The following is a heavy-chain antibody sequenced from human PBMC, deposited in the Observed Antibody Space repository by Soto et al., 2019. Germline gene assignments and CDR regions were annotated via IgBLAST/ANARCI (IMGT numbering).Heavy chain of an antibody. V-gene: IGHV1-69*13. CDR2: IIPIFGTA. Sequence: SVKVSCKASGGTFSSYAISWVRQAPGQGLEWMGGIIPIFGTANYAQKFQGRVTITADESTSTAYMELSSLRSEDTAVYYCAREPGIAAAGTSYYGMDVWGQGTTVTVSS. CDR3: AREPGIAAAGTSYYGMDV. CDR1: GGTFSSYA. D-gene: IGHD6-13*01. J-gene: IGHJ6*02.